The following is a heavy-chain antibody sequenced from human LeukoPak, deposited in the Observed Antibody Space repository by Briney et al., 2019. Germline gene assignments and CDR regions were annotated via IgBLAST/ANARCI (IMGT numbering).Heavy chain of an antibody. V-gene: IGHV1-18*01. Sequence: ASVTVSCKASGYTFTSYGISWVRQAPGQGLEWMGWISAYNGNTNYAQKLQGRVTMTTDTSTSTAYIELRSLRSDDTAVYYCARGGIAAAGLTTTFDYWGQGTLDRLSS. D-gene: IGHD6-13*01. CDR3: ARGGIAAAGLTTTFDY. CDR2: ISAYNGNT. CDR1: GYTFTSYG. J-gene: IGHJ4*02.